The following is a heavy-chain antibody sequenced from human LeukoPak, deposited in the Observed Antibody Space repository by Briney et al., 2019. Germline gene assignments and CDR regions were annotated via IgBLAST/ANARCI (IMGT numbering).Heavy chain of an antibody. Sequence: GSLRLSCAASGFTFNNYDMCWVRQAPGKGLEWVSAISGGDNTYHADSVKGRFTISRDNSKNTLHLQMNSLRAEDTAVYYCARHLEQLLAYCDYWGQGALVTVS. J-gene: IGHJ4*02. CDR1: GFTFNNYD. D-gene: IGHD6-13*01. CDR3: ARHLEQLLAYCDY. CDR2: ISGGDNT. V-gene: IGHV3-23*01.